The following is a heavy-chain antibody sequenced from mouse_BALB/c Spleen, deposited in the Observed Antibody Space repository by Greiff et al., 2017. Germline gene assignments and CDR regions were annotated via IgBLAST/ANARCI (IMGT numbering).Heavy chain of an antibody. V-gene: IGHV14-1*02. CDR3: ARGNFDY. CDR1: GFNINDYY. Sequence: VQLQQSGAELVRPGALVKLSCKASGFNINDYYMHWVKQRPEQGLEWIGWIDPENGNTIYDPKFQGKASITADTSSNTAYLQLSSLTSEDTAVYYCARGNFDYWGQGTTRTVSS. CDR2: IDPENGNT. J-gene: IGHJ2*01.